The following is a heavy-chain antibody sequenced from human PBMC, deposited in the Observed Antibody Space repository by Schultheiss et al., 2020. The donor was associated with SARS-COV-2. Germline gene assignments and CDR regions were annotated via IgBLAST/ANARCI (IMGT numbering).Heavy chain of an antibody. J-gene: IGHJ4*02. CDR1: GFTFSSYG. CDR3: AREWAYCSGGSCYLDY. CDR2: IWYDGSNK. D-gene: IGHD2-15*01. V-gene: IGHV3-33*01. Sequence: GESLKISCAASGFTFSSYGMHWVRQAPGKGLEWVAVIWYDGSNKYYADSVKGRFTISRDNSKKTLYLQMNSLRAEDTAVYYCAREWAYCSGGSCYLDYWGQGTVVTVSS.